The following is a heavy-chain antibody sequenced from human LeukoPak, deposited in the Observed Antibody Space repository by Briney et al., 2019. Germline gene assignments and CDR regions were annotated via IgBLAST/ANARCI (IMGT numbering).Heavy chain of an antibody. CDR2: IIPILGIA. J-gene: IGHJ4*02. V-gene: IGHV1-69*04. CDR3: AREAYDFWSGYYTGGY. Sequence: SVKVSCKASGGTFSSYAISWVRQAPGQGLEWMGRIIPILGIANYAQKFQGRVTITADKSTSTAYMELSSLRSEDTAVYYCAREAYDFWSGYYTGGYWGQGTLVTVSP. CDR1: GGTFSSYA. D-gene: IGHD3-3*01.